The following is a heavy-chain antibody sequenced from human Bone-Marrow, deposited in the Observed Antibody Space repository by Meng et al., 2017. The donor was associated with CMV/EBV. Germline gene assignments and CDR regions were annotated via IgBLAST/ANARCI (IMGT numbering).Heavy chain of an antibody. D-gene: IGHD3-3*01. V-gene: IGHV3-30*18. J-gene: IGHJ6*02. Sequence: GESLKISCAASGFTVSSNYMSWVRQAPGKGLEWVAIISYDGSNKYYADSVKGRFTISRDNSKNTLYLQMNSLRAEDTAVYYCAKDLGFYDFWDDYSTVYTMDVWGQGTSVTVSS. CDR3: AKDLGFYDFWDDYSTVYTMDV. CDR2: ISYDGSNK. CDR1: GFTVSSNY.